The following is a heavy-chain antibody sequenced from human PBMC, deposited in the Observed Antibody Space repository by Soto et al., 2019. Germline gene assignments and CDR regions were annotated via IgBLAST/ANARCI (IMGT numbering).Heavy chain of an antibody. D-gene: IGHD6-13*01. J-gene: IGHJ4*02. Sequence: GGSMRLACAASGFTFSSYGMHWVRQAPGKGLEWVAVISYDGSNKDYADSVKGRFTISRDNSKNTLYLQRNSLRAEDTAVYYCARVKQLVFDYWGQGTLVTVSS. V-gene: IGHV3-30*03. CDR3: ARVKQLVFDY. CDR2: ISYDGSNK. CDR1: GFTFSSYG.